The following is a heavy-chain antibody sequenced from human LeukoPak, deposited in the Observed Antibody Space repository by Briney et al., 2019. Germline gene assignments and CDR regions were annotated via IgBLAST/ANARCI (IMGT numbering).Heavy chain of an antibody. D-gene: IGHD2-2*01. CDR2: IIPIFGTA. CDR3: ARAGEEYQLLDYFDY. CDR1: GGTFSSYA. J-gene: IGHJ4*02. Sequence: SVKVSCKASGGTFSSYAISWVRQAPGQGLEWMGGIIPIFGTANYAQKFQGRVTITADESTSTAYMELSSLRSEDTAVYYCARAGEEYQLLDYFDYWGQGTLVTVSS. V-gene: IGHV1-69*13.